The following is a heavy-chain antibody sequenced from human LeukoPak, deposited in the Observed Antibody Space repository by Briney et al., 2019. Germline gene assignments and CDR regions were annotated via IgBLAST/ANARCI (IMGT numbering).Heavy chain of an antibody. Sequence: SVKVSCKASGGTFSSYAISWVRQAPGQGLEWMGGIIPIFGTANYAQKFQGRVTITADKSTSTAYMELSSLRSEDTAVYYCARERQYKSNGYDAFDIWGQGTMVTVSP. CDR3: ARERQYKSNGYDAFDI. D-gene: IGHD3-22*01. CDR1: GGTFSSYA. CDR2: IIPIFGTA. V-gene: IGHV1-69*06. J-gene: IGHJ3*02.